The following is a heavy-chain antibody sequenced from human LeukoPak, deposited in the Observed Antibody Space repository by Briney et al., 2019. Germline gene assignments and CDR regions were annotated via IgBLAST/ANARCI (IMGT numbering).Heavy chain of an antibody. D-gene: IGHD5-24*01. J-gene: IGHJ4*02. CDR3: ARVSQPRDGYNIGGNY. CDR1: GXXISSSSYY. CDR2: IYYSGST. V-gene: IGHV4-39*07. Sequence: PSEXLSXTCTXSGXXISSSSYYWGWIRQPPGKGLEWIGSIYYSGSTYYNPSLKSRVTISVDTSKNQFSLKLSSVTAADTAVYYCARVSQPRDGYNIGGNYWGQGTLVTVSS.